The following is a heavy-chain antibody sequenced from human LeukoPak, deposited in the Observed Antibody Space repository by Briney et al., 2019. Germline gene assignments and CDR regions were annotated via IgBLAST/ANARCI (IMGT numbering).Heavy chain of an antibody. CDR3: TRAPIHSCYGMDV. CDR1: GFTFSSYW. V-gene: IGHV3-74*01. CDR2: INNDGSIT. Sequence: GGSLRLSCAASGFTFSSYWMHWVRQAPGKGLVWVSRINNDGSITSYADSVKGRLTISRDNAKNTLYLQMNSLRAEDTAVYYCTRAPIHSCYGMDVWGQGTTVTVSS. D-gene: IGHD2-21*01. J-gene: IGHJ6*02.